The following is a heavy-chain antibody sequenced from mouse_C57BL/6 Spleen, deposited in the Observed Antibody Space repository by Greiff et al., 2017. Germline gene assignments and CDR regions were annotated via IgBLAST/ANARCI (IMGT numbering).Heavy chain of an antibody. V-gene: IGHV1-81*01. CDR3: ARGDYRAMGY. CDR2: IYPRSGNT. D-gene: IGHD2-13*01. CDR1: GYTFTSYG. J-gene: IGHJ4*01. Sequence: VKLQESGAELARPGASVKLSCKASGYTFTSYGISWVKQRTGQGLEWIGEIYPRSGNTYYNEKFKGKATLTADKSSSTAYMELRSLTSEDSAVYFCARGDYRAMGYWGQGTSVTVSS.